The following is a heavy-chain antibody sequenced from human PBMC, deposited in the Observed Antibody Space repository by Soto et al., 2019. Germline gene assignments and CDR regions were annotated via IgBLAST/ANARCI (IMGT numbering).Heavy chain of an antibody. D-gene: IGHD3-22*01. J-gene: IGHJ6*02. CDR2: IYHSGST. V-gene: IGHV4-30-2*05. CDR3: ARALTMTARLPTYGMDV. CDR1: GGSISSGGYS. Sequence: SETLSLTCAVSGGSISSGGYSWSWIRQPPGKGLEWIGYIYHSGSTYYNPSLKSRVTISVDTSKNQFSLKLSSVTAADTAVYYCARALTMTARLPTYGMDVWGQGTTVTVSS.